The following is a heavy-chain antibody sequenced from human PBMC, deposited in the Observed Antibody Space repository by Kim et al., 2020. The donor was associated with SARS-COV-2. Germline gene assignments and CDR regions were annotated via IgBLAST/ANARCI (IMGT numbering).Heavy chain of an antibody. Sequence: SETLSLTCAVYGGSFSGYYWSWIRQPPGKGLEWIGEINHSGSTNYNPSLKSRVTISVDTSKNQFSLKLSSVTAADTAVYYCARGTYYDFWSGYTVRYWFDPWGQGTLVTGSS. CDR1: GGSFSGYY. CDR3: ARGTYYDFWSGYTVRYWFDP. J-gene: IGHJ5*02. CDR2: INHSGST. V-gene: IGHV4-34*01. D-gene: IGHD3-3*01.